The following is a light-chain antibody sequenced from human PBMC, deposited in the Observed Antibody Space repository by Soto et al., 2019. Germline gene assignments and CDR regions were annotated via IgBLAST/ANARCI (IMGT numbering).Light chain of an antibody. Sequence: QSVLTQPPSATGTPGQGVNISCSGSNSNIGSHAVNWYQQLPGMAPRLLIYNTNRRHPGVPDRFSASKSGMSASLAISGLQVDDEADYFCASWDASLYGPWLFGGGTQLTVL. CDR1: NSNIGSHA. CDR3: ASWDASLYGPWL. CDR2: NTN. J-gene: IGLJ7*01. V-gene: IGLV1-44*01.